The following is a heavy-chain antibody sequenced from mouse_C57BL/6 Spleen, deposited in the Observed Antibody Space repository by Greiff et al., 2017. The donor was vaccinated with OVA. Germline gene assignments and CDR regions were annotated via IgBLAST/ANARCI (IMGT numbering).Heavy chain of an antibody. CDR2: IHPNSGST. J-gene: IGHJ3*01. CDR3: AREGDYSNPFAY. Sequence: QVQLQQPGAELVKPGASVKLSCKASGYTFTSYWMHWVKQRPGQGLEWIGMIHPNSGSTNYNEKFKSKATLTVDKSSSTAYMQLSSLTSEDSAVYYCAREGDYSNPFAYWGQGTLVTVSA. CDR1: GYTFTSYW. V-gene: IGHV1-64*01. D-gene: IGHD2-5*01.